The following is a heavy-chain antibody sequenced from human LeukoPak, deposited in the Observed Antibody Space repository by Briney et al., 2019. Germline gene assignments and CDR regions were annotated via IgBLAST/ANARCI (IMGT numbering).Heavy chain of an antibody. CDR1: GFTFSDVW. Sequence: GGSLRLSCEASGFTFSDVWMTWVRQAPGKGLEWVANIRQDGSEGNYVDSVKGRFTVSRDNAKNSLYLQMNSLRAEDTAVYYCARARELLDSGAFDIWGQGTMVTVSS. CDR2: IRQDGSEG. J-gene: IGHJ3*02. CDR3: ARARELLDSGAFDI. V-gene: IGHV3-7*01. D-gene: IGHD1-26*01.